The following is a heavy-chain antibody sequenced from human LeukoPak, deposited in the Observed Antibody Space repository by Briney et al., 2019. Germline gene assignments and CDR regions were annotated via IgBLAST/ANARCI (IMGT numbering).Heavy chain of an antibody. Sequence: SGGSLRLSCAASGFTLSSYWMSWVRQAPGKGLEWVANIKTDGTEKNYVDSVKGRFTISRDNAKNSLYLQLNSLIAEDTAVYYCARDWRGSGLTFDYWGQGALVTVSS. V-gene: IGHV3-7*01. J-gene: IGHJ4*02. D-gene: IGHD3-3*01. CDR1: GFTLSSYW. CDR3: ARDWRGSGLTFDY. CDR2: IKTDGTEK.